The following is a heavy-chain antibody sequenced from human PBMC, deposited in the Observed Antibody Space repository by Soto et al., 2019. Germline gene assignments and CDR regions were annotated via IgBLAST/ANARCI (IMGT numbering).Heavy chain of an antibody. V-gene: IGHV3-23*01. Sequence: GGSLRLSCAASGFTFSSYAMSWVRQAPGKGLEWVSAISGSGGSTYYADSVKGRFTISRDNSKNTLYLQINSLRAEDTAVYYWEKDRRSSTSCYFDYWGQGPLVTVSS. J-gene: IGHJ4*02. CDR2: ISGSGGST. CDR1: GFTFSSYA. CDR3: EKDRRSSTSCYFDY. D-gene: IGHD2-2*01.